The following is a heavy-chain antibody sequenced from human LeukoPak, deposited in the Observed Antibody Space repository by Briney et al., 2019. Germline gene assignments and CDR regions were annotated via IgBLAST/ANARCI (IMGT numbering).Heavy chain of an antibody. Sequence: PLSLTCTVFGGSISSGSYYWSWLRQAGGKGLEWIGRIYTSESTHYNPSLKSRVTISVDTSKNQFSLKLSSVTAADTAVYYCAVTIGRLGYCSGGSCNDYDYWGQGTLVTVSS. CDR2: IYTSEST. CDR3: AVTIGRLGYCSGGSCNDYDY. J-gene: IGHJ4*02. D-gene: IGHD2-15*01. CDR1: GGSISSGSYY. V-gene: IGHV4-61*02.